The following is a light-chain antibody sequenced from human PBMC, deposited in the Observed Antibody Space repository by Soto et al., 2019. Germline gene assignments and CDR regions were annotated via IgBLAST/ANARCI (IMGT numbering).Light chain of an antibody. CDR3: QQYNTYPWT. Sequence: DIQMTQSPSTLSASVGDRVTITCRASQSISSWLAWYRQKPGKAPKLLIYDASALPRGVPSRFSGSGSGTKFTLTIASLQPDDFATYYCQQYNTYPWTFGQGTRLEIK. V-gene: IGKV1-5*01. CDR1: QSISSW. J-gene: IGKJ5*01. CDR2: DAS.